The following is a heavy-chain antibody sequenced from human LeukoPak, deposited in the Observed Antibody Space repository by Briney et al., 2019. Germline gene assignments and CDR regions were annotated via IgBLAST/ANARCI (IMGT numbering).Heavy chain of an antibody. J-gene: IGHJ4*02. Sequence: PGRSLRLSCAASGFTFSSYAMHWVRQAPGKGLEWVAVISYDGSNKYYADSVKGRFTISRDNSKNTLYLQMNSLRAEDTAVYYCASQIVGAFDYWGQGTLATVSS. CDR3: ASQIVGAFDY. CDR2: ISYDGSNK. V-gene: IGHV3-30*04. D-gene: IGHD1-26*01. CDR1: GFTFSSYA.